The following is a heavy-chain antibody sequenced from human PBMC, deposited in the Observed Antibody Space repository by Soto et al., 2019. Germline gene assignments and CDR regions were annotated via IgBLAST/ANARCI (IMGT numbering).Heavy chain of an antibody. CDR2: TFYSGST. Sequence: PSETLSLTCTVSGASISSSSYYWGWIRQPPGKGLEWIGSTFYSGSTYYNRSLRSRVTISVDTSKNHFSLKLNSVTAADTAVYYCARQRGYGDRGWFDPWGQGTRVTVSS. V-gene: IGHV4-39*01. D-gene: IGHD4-17*01. CDR3: ARQRGYGDRGWFDP. J-gene: IGHJ5*02. CDR1: GASISSSSYY.